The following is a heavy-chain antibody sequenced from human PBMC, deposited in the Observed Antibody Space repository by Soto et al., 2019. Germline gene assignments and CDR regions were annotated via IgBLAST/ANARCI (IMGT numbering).Heavy chain of an antibody. Sequence: GGSLRLSCAASGFTFSSYAMSWVRQAPGKGLEWVSAISGSGGSTYYADSVKGRFTISRDNSKNTLYLQMNSLRAEDTAVYYCAKEELKNSSSHDAFDIWGQGTMVTVSS. J-gene: IGHJ3*02. CDR2: ISGSGGST. CDR3: AKEELKNSSSHDAFDI. V-gene: IGHV3-23*01. CDR1: GFTFSSYA. D-gene: IGHD6-6*01.